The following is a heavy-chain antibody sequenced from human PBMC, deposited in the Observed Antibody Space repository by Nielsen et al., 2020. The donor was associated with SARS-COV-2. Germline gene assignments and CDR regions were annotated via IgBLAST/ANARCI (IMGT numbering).Heavy chain of an antibody. V-gene: IGHV3-7*03. J-gene: IGHJ4*02. CDR2: MDADGSNK. D-gene: IGHD4-17*01. CDR3: ATDGQAFEY. Sequence: GESLKISCATSGFIFNNYWVSWVRQAPGKGLEWVANMDADGSNKYYVDSVKGRFTISRNNAENSAYLQMNSLRAEDTGLYYCATDGQAFEYWGRGTLVSVSS. CDR1: GFIFNNYW.